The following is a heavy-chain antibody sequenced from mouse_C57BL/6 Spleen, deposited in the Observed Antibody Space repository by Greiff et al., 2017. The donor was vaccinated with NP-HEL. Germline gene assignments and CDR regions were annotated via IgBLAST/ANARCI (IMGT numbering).Heavy chain of an antibody. CDR3: ASQGGNYVLDY. CDR1: GYTFTSYW. Sequence: QVQLQQPGAELVRPGSSVKLSCKASGYTFTSYWMHWVKQRPIQGLEWIGNIDPSDSETHYNQKFKDKATLTVDKSSSTAYMQLSSLTSEDSAVYYCASQGGNYVLDYWGQGTTLTVSS. V-gene: IGHV1-52*01. J-gene: IGHJ2*01. CDR2: IDPSDSET. D-gene: IGHD2-1*01.